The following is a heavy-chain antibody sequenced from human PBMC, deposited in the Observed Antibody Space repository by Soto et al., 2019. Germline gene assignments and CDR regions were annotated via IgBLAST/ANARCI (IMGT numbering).Heavy chain of an antibody. J-gene: IGHJ6*02. CDR3: ARVGSTGSFPYYYNAMDV. CDR2: IHSAGTT. V-gene: IGHV4-4*07. D-gene: IGHD2-2*01. Sequence: SETLSLTCTVSNGSIFSYYWIWIRQPAGKGLEWLGRIHSAGTTNYNPSLKSRVSMSVDTSNNQFSLTLLSVTAADTAVYYCARVGSTGSFPYYYNAMDVWGPGTSVTVSS. CDR1: NGSIFSYY.